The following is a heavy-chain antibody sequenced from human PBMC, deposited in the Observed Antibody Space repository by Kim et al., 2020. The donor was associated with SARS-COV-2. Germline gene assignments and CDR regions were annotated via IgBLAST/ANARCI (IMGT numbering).Heavy chain of an antibody. CDR1: GFTFSSYG. D-gene: IGHD6-13*01. CDR3: AKGSIAAAGTGFDY. J-gene: IGHJ4*02. Sequence: GGSLRLSCAASGFTFSSYGMHWVRQAPGKGLEWVAVISYDGSNKYYADSVKGRFTISRDNSKNTLYLQMNSLRAEDTAVYYCAKGSIAAAGTGFDYWGQGTLVTVSS. V-gene: IGHV3-30*18. CDR2: ISYDGSNK.